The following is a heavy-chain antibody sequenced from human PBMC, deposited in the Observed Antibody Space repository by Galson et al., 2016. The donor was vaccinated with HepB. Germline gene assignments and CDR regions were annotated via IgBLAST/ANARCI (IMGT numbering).Heavy chain of an antibody. CDR1: GFSLPTTGMG. V-gene: IGHV2-5*02. CDR3: VRHDDCRSTHCHRSPVDP. D-gene: IGHD2-2*01. J-gene: IGHJ5*02. Sequence: PALVKPTQTLTLTCTFSGFSLPTTGMGVGWIRQTPGKALEWLTVIYWDDDKHYRSSLRNRLTITKDPSRNQVTLIMTNMDPADTATYYCVRHDDCRSTHCHRSPVDPWGQGTLVTVSA. CDR2: IYWDDDK.